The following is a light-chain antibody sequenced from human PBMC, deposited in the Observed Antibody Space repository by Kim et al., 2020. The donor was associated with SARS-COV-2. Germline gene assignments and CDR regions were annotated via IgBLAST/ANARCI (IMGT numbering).Light chain of an antibody. CDR3: QHRKRWPLT. Sequence: EIVLTQSPAILSLSPGERATLSCRASQSVDRALLWYQQKPGQSPRLLIYDASDRATGIPARFSGGGSGTDFTLTISSLEPEDYAVYYCQHRKRWPLTFGPGTKVDIK. CDR2: DAS. CDR1: QSVDRA. J-gene: IGKJ3*01. V-gene: IGKV3-11*01.